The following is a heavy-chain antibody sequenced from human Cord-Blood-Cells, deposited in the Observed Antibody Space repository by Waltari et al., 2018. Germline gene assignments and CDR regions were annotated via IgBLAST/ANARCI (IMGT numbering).Heavy chain of an antibody. Sequence: EVQLVASGGGLVQPGRSLRLSCAASGFTFDDYAMPWVRQAPGKGQEWVSGISWNSGSIGYADSVKGRFTISRDNAKNSLYLQMNSLRAEDTALYYCAKGGVPAATGIPVDYWGQGTLVTVSS. CDR1: GFTFDDYA. CDR2: ISWNSGSI. CDR3: AKGGVPAATGIPVDY. J-gene: IGHJ4*02. D-gene: IGHD2-2*01. V-gene: IGHV3-9*01.